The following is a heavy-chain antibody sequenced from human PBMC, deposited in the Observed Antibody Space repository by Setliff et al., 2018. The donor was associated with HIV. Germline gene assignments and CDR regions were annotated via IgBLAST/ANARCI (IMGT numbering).Heavy chain of an antibody. V-gene: IGHV4-59*01. CDR1: GGSFGRYY. CDR3: ARSTEGGGGGIDN. Sequence: SETLSLTCTVSGGSFGRYYWSWIRQSPGKGLEWIGYLYFTGHTNYNPSLKSRVTISIDTSKNQFSLSLRSLTAADTAVYYCARSTEGGGGGIDNWGQGTLVTVSS. J-gene: IGHJ4*02. CDR2: LYFTGHT. D-gene: IGHD3-16*01.